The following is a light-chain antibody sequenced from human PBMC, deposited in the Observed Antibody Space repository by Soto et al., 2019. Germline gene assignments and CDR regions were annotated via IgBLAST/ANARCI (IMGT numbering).Light chain of an antibody. J-gene: IGKJ1*01. CDR3: QQDNNCPPWT. CDR2: GAS. CDR1: QSVSSN. Sequence: EIVMTQSPATLSVSPGERATLSCRASQSVSSNLAWYQQKPGQAPRLLSYGASTRATGVPARFSGSGSGTEVSLSISSLHSEDFVVYYCQQDNNCPPWTFGQGTKVEI. V-gene: IGKV3-15*01.